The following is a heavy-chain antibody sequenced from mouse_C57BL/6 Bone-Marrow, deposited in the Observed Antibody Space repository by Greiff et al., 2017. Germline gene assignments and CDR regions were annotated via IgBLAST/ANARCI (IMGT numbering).Heavy chain of an antibody. V-gene: IGHV6-3*01. CDR3: TGGSSGYPYYYAMDY. CDR1: GFTFSNYW. D-gene: IGHD3-2*02. Sequence: EVQRVESGGGLVQPGGSMKLSCVASGFTFSNYWMNWVRQSPEKGLEWVAQIRLKSDNYATHYAESVKGRFTISRDDSKSSVYLQMNNLRAEDTGSYYCTGGSSGYPYYYAMDYWGQGTSVTVSS. J-gene: IGHJ4*01. CDR2: IRLKSDNYAT.